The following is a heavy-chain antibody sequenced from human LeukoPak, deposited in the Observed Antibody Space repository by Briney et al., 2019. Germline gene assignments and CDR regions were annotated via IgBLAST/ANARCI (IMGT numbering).Heavy chain of an antibody. CDR1: GFTFSSYG. V-gene: IGHV3-30*02. CDR3: AKDYLWKSYYHAYLDY. Sequence: GGSLRLSCAASGFTFSSYGMHWVRQAPGKGLEWVAFIRYDGSNKYYADSVKGRFTISRDNSKNTLYLQINSLRAEDTAVYYCAKDYLWKSYYHAYLDYWGQGNLVTVSS. D-gene: IGHD3-10*01. CDR2: IRYDGSNK. J-gene: IGHJ4*02.